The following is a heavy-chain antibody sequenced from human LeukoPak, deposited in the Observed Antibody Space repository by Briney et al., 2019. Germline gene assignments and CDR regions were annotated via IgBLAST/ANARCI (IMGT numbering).Heavy chain of an antibody. J-gene: IGHJ3*02. D-gene: IGHD3-22*01. CDR3: ARYYYDSSGDDPADAFDI. Sequence: PSETLSLTCTVSGGSISSYCWSWIRQPAGKGLEWIGRIYTSGSTNYNPSLKSRVTMSVDTSKNQFSLKLSSVTAADTAVYYCARYYYDSSGDDPADAFDIWGQGTMVTVSS. V-gene: IGHV4-4*07. CDR1: GGSISSYC. CDR2: IYTSGST.